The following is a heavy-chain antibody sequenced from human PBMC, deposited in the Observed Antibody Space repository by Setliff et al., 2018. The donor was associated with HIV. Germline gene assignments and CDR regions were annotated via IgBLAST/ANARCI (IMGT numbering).Heavy chain of an antibody. CDR2: ISSSSSYI. CDR3: ARYMRRYDILTLHYMDV. D-gene: IGHD3-9*01. CDR1: GFTFSSYT. J-gene: IGHJ6*03. V-gene: IGHV3-21*01. Sequence: GGSLRLSCAASGFTFSSYTMNWVRQAPGKGLEWVSSISSSSSYINYADSVKGRFTISRDNAKNSLYLQMNSLRAEDTAMYYCARYMRRYDILTLHYMDVWGKGTTVTVSS.